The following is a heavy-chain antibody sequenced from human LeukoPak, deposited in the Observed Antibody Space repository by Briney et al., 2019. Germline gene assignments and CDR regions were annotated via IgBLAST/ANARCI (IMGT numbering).Heavy chain of an antibody. V-gene: IGHV3-48*03. CDR3: SLLAVASPQDY. CDR1: GFTFSTYE. J-gene: IGHJ4*02. D-gene: IGHD6-19*01. CDR2: ISSSGSTM. Sequence: GESLRLSCAASGFTFSTYEMHWVRQAPGKGLEWVSDISSSGSTMYYADSVKGRFTTSRDNAKNLLYLQMHSLRAEDTAVYYCSLLAVASPQDYWGQGTLVTVSS.